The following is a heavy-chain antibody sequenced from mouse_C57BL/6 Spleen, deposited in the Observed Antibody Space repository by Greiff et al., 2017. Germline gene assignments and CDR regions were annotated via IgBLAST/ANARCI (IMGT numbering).Heavy chain of an antibody. V-gene: IGHV1-54*01. D-gene: IGHD1-1*01. CDR3: ARSHYYGSTNFDY. Sequence: QVQLQQSGAELVRPGTSVKVSCKASGYAFTNYLIEWVKQRPGQGLEWIGVINPGSGGTNYNEKFKGKATLTADKYSSTAYMQLSSLTAADSAVYFWARSHYYGSTNFDYWGQGTTLTVSS. CDR1: GYAFTNYL. CDR2: INPGSGGT. J-gene: IGHJ2*01.